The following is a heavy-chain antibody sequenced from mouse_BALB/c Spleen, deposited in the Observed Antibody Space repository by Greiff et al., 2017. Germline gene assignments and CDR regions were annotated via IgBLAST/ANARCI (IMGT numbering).Heavy chain of an antibody. CDR2: ISSGGSYT. V-gene: IGHV5-9-4*01. CDR1: GFTFSSYA. CDR3: ARSYGNYGRMDY. Sequence: EVQLVESGGGLVKPGGSLKLSCAASGFTFSSYAMSWVRQSPEKRLEWVAEISSGGSYTYYPDTVTGRFTISRDNAKNTLYLEMSSLRSEDTAMYYCARSYGNYGRMDYWGQGTSVTVSS. D-gene: IGHD2-1*01. J-gene: IGHJ4*01.